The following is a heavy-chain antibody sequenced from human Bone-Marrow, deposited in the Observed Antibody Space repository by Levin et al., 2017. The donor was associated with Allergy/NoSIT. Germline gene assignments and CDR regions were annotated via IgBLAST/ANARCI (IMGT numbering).Heavy chain of an antibody. CDR3: ARGEGLVIMDV. CDR1: GFSFSDYY. V-gene: IGHV3-11*01. Sequence: SCAASGFSFSDYYMNWVRQAPGKGLEWISHISSSGRTIDYADSVRGRTTISRDNAKNSLYLQINSLSAEDTATYFCARGEGLVIMDVWGQGTTVTVSS. D-gene: IGHD6-19*01. CDR2: ISSSGRTI. J-gene: IGHJ6*02.